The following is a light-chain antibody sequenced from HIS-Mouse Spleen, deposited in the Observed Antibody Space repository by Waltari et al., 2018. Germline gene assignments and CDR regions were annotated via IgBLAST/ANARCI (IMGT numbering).Light chain of an antibody. Sequence: QSALTQPASVSGSPGHSITISCTGTSSDVGSYNLVSWYPQHPGKAPKRMIYEGSKRPSGVSNRFAGSKSGNTASLTISGLQAEDEADYYCCSYAGSSTYVFGTGTKVTVL. J-gene: IGLJ1*01. CDR3: CSYAGSSTYV. CDR1: SSDVGSYNL. V-gene: IGLV2-23*01. CDR2: EGS.